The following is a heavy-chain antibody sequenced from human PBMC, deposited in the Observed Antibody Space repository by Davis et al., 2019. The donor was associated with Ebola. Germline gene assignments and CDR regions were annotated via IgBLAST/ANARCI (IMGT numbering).Heavy chain of an antibody. Sequence: MPSETLSLTCAVYGGSFSGYYWSWIRQPPGKGLEWIGEINHSGSTNYNPSLKSRVTISVDTSKNQFSLKLSSVTAADTAVYYCAGVRRGGDYFDYWGQGTLVTVSS. V-gene: IGHV4-34*01. D-gene: IGHD2-21*01. CDR3: AGVRRGGDYFDY. J-gene: IGHJ4*02. CDR1: GGSFSGYY. CDR2: INHSGST.